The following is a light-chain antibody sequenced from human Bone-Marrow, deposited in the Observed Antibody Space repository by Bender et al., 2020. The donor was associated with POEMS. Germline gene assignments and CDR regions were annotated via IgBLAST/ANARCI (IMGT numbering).Light chain of an antibody. Sequence: QSALTQPASVSGSPGQSITISCTGSTSDIGDNNYVSWYQQHPGKAPKLMISDVATRPSGVSNRFSGSKSANTASLTISGLQADDEADYYCCSYTSSSTYVLFGGGTKLTVL. CDR3: CSYTSSSTYVL. CDR1: TSDIGDNNY. V-gene: IGLV2-14*03. CDR2: DVA. J-gene: IGLJ2*01.